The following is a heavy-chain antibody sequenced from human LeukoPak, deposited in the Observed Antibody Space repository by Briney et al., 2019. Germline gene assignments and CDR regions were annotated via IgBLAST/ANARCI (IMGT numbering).Heavy chain of an antibody. D-gene: IGHD2-15*01. V-gene: IGHV1-2*02. J-gene: IGHJ5*02. CDR3: AREGYCSGGSCYGWFDP. CDR2: INPKSGGT. Sequence: EASVKISCKASGYTFTGYCMHWVRQAPGQGLEWMGWINPKSGGTNYAQKFQGRVTMTRDTSISTTYMELSRLRSDDTAVYYCAREGYCSGGSCYGWFDPWGQGTLVTVSS. CDR1: GYTFTGYC.